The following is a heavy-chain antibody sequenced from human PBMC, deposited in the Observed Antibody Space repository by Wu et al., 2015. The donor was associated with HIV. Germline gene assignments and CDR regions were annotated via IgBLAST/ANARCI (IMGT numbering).Heavy chain of an antibody. V-gene: IGHV1-69*01. D-gene: IGHD2-2*01. CDR3: ARDVIRIAPGATYYYYYMDL. CDR2: IIPVFGTT. J-gene: IGHJ6*03. CDR1: GYTLTTSD. Sequence: QVQLVQSGAEVKKPGASVKVSCKASGYTLTTSDLHWVRQASGQGLEWMGGIIPVFGTTNYAQKFEGRVMINADEYTNTVYMELSSLRSEDTAVYYCARDVIRIAPGATYYYYYMDLWGKGTTVTVSS.